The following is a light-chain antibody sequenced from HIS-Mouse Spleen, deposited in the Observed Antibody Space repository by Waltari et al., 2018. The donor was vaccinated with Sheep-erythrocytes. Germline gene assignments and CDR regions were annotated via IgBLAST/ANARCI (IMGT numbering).Light chain of an antibody. J-gene: IGLJ3*02. CDR1: SSDVGRQNL. Sequence: QSALTQPASASGSPGQSITITCTGTSSDVGRQNLVSGYHQDPGEATKLGIYEGSKRPSEVSTRFYGSKSGNTASLTISALQAEDEADYYCCSYAGSSTPWVFGGGTKLTVL. V-gene: IGLV2-23*01. CDR3: CSYAGSSTPWV. CDR2: EGS.